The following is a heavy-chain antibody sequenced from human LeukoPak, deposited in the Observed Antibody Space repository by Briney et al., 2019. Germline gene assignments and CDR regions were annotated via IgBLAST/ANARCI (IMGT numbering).Heavy chain of an antibody. V-gene: IGHV1-46*01. CDR2: INPTGGST. CDR3: ARDDARYYDSSGYPYSAFDI. J-gene: IGHJ3*02. D-gene: IGHD3-22*01. CDR1: GYTFTNYY. Sequence: ASVKVSCKTSGYTFTNYYMHWVRQAPGQGLEWMGIINPTGGSTSYAQKFQGRVTMTRDTSTSTVYMELSSLRSEDTALYYCARDDARYYDSSGYPYSAFDIWGQGTMVTVSS.